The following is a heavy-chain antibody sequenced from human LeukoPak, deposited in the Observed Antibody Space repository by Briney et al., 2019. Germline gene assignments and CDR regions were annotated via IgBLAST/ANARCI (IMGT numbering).Heavy chain of an antibody. CDR3: ARDRSQYYYGSGKKGDWFDP. Sequence: SETLSLTCTVSGGSISSYYWSWIRQPPGKGLEWIGYIYYSGSTNYNPSLKSRVTISVDTSKNQFSLKLSPVTAADTAVYYCARDRSQYYYGSGKKGDWFDPWGQGTLVTVSS. CDR2: IYYSGST. J-gene: IGHJ5*02. D-gene: IGHD3-10*01. CDR1: GGSISSYY. V-gene: IGHV4-59*12.